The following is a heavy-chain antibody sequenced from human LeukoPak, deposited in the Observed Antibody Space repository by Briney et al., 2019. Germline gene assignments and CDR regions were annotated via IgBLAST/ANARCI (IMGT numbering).Heavy chain of an antibody. CDR3: ARVSGCSGGSCYSFGY. CDR1: GYTFTGYY. CDR2: INPNSGGT. J-gene: IGHJ4*02. V-gene: IGHV1-2*02. D-gene: IGHD2-15*01. Sequence: ASVKVSCKASGYTFTGYYMHWVRQAPGQGLEWIGWINPNSGGTNYAQKFQGRVTVTRDTSISTAYMELSRLRSDDTAVYYCARVSGCSGGSCYSFGYWGQGTLVTVSS.